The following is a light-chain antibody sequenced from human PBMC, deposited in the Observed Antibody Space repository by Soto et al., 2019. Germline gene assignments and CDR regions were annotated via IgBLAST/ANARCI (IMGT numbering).Light chain of an antibody. J-gene: IGLJ2*01. Sequence: QSALTQPASVSGSPGQSITISCTGTSSDVGSYNLVSWYQQHPRKAPKLMIYEGSKRPSGVSNRFSGSKSGNTPSLTISGLQAEDEADYYCCSYATSSTVVFGGGTKLTVL. V-gene: IGLV2-23*01. CDR3: CSYATSSTVV. CDR2: EGS. CDR1: SSDVGSYNL.